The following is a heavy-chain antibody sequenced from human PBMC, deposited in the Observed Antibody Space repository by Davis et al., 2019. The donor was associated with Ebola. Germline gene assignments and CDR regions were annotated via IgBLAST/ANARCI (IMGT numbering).Heavy chain of an antibody. CDR2: ISWNSGSI. CDR1: GFTFDDYA. Sequence: SLKISCAASGFTFDDYAMHWVRQAPGKGLEWVSGISWNSGSIGYADSVKGRFTISRDNAKNSLYLQMNSLRAEDTALYYCARDPGIAVAGSYYFDYWGQGTLVTVSS. D-gene: IGHD6-19*01. J-gene: IGHJ4*02. CDR3: ARDPGIAVAGSYYFDY. V-gene: IGHV3-9*01.